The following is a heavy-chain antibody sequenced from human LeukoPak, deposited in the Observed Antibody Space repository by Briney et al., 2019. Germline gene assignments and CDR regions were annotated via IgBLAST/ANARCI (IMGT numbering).Heavy chain of an antibody. J-gene: IGHJ4*02. CDR2: INHSGST. D-gene: IGHD1-26*01. V-gene: IGHV4-34*01. CDR3: ATTNRIVGATYYFDY. CDR1: GGSFSGYY. Sequence: SETLSLTCAVYGGSFSGYYWSWIRQPPGKGLEWIGEINHSGSTNYNPSLKSRVTISVDTSKNQFSLKLSSVTAADTAVYYCATTNRIVGATYYFDYWGQGTQVTVSS.